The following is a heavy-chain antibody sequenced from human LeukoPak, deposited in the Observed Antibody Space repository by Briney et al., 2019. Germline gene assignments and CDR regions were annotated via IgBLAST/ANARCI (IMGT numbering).Heavy chain of an antibody. V-gene: IGHV4-30-4*01. Sequence: SQTLSLTCNVSGGAISRGDYYWSWIRQPPGKGLEWIGYIYHSGSTYYNPSLKSRITISVDTSKNQFSLKVTSVTAADTATYYCARFDIVEEGGPDYWGQGTPVTVSS. D-gene: IGHD2-15*01. CDR2: IYHSGST. J-gene: IGHJ4*02. CDR1: GGAISRGDYY. CDR3: ARFDIVEEGGPDY.